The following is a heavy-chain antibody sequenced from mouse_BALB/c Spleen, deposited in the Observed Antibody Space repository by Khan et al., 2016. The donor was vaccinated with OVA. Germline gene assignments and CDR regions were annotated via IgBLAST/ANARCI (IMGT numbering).Heavy chain of an antibody. V-gene: IGHV2-2*01. CDR3: ARHSDRYDFTY. J-gene: IGHJ3*01. CDR1: GFSLTTYG. D-gene: IGHD2-12*01. Sequence: QVQLQQSGPGLVQPSQSLSITCTVSGFSLTTYGIHWVRQSPGKGLEWLGVIWSGGSTDYNAPFISRMSLSQDNSKSQDFFKMNSLQADDTAIYYCARHSDRYDFTYWGQGTLVTVSA. CDR2: IWSGGST.